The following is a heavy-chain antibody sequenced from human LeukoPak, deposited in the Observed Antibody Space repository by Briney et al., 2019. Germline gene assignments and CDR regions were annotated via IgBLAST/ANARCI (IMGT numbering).Heavy chain of an antibody. CDR3: ARGAHYYYDSSGYSYGDDY. CDR2: ISSSSSYI. CDR1: GFTFTNYN. V-gene: IGHV3-21*01. Sequence: GGSLRLSCAASGFTFTNYNMNWVRQAPGKGLEWVSSISSSSSYIYYADSVKGRFTISRDNAKNSPDLQMNNLRAEDTAVYCCARGAHYYYDSSGYSYGDDYWGQGTLVTVSS. J-gene: IGHJ4*02. D-gene: IGHD3-22*01.